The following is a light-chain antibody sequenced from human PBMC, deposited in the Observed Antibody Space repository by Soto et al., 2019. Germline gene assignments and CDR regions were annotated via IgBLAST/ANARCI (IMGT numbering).Light chain of an antibody. V-gene: IGLV2-11*01. CDR2: DVN. J-gene: IGLJ3*02. Sequence: QSVLTQPRSVSGSPGQSVTISCTGTSSDVGGYNYVSWYQQHPGKAPKLMIYDVNKRPSGVPDRFSGSKSGNTASLTIFGLQAEDEADYYCCSYAGSYTWVFGGGTKLTVL. CDR1: SSDVGGYNY. CDR3: CSYAGSYTWV.